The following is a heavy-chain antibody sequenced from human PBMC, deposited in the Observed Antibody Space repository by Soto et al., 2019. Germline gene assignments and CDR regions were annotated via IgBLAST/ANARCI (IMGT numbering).Heavy chain of an antibody. D-gene: IGHD5-12*01. CDR3: ARDWNIVATPYGMDV. CDR1: GCTFSSYS. Sequence: GVSLGVSCAASGCTFSSYSMNWVRQAPGEGLEWVSYISSSSSTIYYADSVKGRFTISRDNAKNSLYLQMNSLRAEDTAVYYCARDWNIVATPYGMDVWGHGTTVTVSS. V-gene: IGHV3-48*01. CDR2: ISSSSSTI. J-gene: IGHJ6*02.